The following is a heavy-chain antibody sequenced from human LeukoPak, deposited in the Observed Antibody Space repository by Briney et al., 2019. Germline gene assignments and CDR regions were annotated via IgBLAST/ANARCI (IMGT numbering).Heavy chain of an antibody. CDR2: INPNSGGT. V-gene: IGHV1-2*02. CDR3: ARMEGGIAARPMDY. J-gene: IGHJ4*02. D-gene: IGHD6-6*01. CDR1: GYTFTGYY. Sequence: GASVKVSCKASGYTFTGYYMHWVRQAPGQGLEWMGWINPNSGGTNYAQKFQGRVTMTRDTSISTAYMELSRLRSDDTAVYYCARMEGGIAARPMDYWGQGTLVTVSS.